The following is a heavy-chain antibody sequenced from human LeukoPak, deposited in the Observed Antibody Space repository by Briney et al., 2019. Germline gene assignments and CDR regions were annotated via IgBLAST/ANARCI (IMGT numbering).Heavy chain of an antibody. V-gene: IGHV3-23*01. Sequence: PGGSLRLSCAASGFTFSSYGMSWVRQAPGKGLEWVSAISGSGGSTYYADSVKGRFTISRDNSKNTLYLQMNSLRAEDTAVYYCAKDNDVSGYSVVFQHWGQGTLVTVSS. CDR3: AKDNDVSGYSVVFQH. CDR2: ISGSGGST. D-gene: IGHD3-16*01. J-gene: IGHJ1*01. CDR1: GFTFSSYG.